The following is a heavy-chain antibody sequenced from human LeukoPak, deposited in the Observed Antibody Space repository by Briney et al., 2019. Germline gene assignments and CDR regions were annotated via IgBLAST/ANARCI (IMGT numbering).Heavy chain of an antibody. V-gene: IGHV4-59*08. J-gene: IGHJ4*02. CDR3: ARGGGSSWYSY. CDR1: GGSISSYY. D-gene: IGHD6-13*01. CDR2: IYYSGST. Sequence: PSETLSLTCTVSGGSISSYYWSWIRQPPGKGLEWIGYIYYSGSTNYNPSLKSRVTISVETSKNEFSLKLRSVTAADTAVYYCARGGGSSWYSYWGQGTLVTVSS.